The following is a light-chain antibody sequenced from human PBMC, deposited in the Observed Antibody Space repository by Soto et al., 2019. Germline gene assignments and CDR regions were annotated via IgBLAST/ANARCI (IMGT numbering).Light chain of an antibody. CDR3: QQYNNWPPWT. Sequence: EIVMTQSPATLSVSPGDRATLSCRASQSVASNLAWYQQKPGQGPRLLIYGASTRATGVPARFSGSGSGTDFTRTISSLQSEDFAVYYCQQYNNWPPWTFGQGTKVEIK. CDR2: GAS. J-gene: IGKJ1*01. CDR1: QSVASN. V-gene: IGKV3-15*01.